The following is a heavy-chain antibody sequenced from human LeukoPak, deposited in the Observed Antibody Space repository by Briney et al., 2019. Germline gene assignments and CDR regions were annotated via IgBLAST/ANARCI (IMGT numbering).Heavy chain of an antibody. J-gene: IGHJ1*01. V-gene: IGHV3-23*01. CDR2: ISGSGGST. CDR1: GFTFSSNA. CDR3: AKAIRGIAGAVSQL. D-gene: IGHD6-13*01. Sequence: GGSLRLSCAASGFTFSSNAMSWVRQAPGKGLEWVSAISGSGGSTYYADSVKGRFTTSRDNSKNTPYLQMNRLRAEATALYYSAKAIRGIAGAVSQLWGQGT.